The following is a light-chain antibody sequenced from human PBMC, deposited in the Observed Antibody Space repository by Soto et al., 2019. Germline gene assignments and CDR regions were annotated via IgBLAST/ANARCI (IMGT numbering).Light chain of an antibody. Sequence: QSVLTQPASVSGSPGRSITISCTGTVSDVGGYDSVSWYQQHPGRAPKLIIYGVNNRPSGVSNRFSASKSADTASLTISGLQAEDEANYYCCSYTTSTTYVFGTGTKVTVL. V-gene: IGLV2-14*03. CDR3: CSYTTSTTYV. J-gene: IGLJ1*01. CDR2: GVN. CDR1: VSDVGGYDS.